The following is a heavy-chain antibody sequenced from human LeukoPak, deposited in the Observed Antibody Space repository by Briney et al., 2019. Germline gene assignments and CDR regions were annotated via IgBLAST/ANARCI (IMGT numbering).Heavy chain of an antibody. CDR3: TRAALNDYAAN. Sequence: GGSLRLSCAASGFTVSNSYMSWDRQAPGKGLEWVSMIYVGGSTFYAGSVKGRFTISRDNSKNTLYLQMDSLRAEDTAIYYCTRAALNDYAANWGQGSLVTVSS. V-gene: IGHV3-53*01. CDR2: IYVGGST. CDR1: GFTVSNSY. J-gene: IGHJ4*02. D-gene: IGHD4-17*01.